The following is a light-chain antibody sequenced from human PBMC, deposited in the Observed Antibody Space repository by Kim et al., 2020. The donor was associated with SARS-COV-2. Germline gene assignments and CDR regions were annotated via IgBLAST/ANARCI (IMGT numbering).Light chain of an antibody. J-gene: IGLJ3*02. CDR3: QSYDSSNQM. V-gene: IGLV6-57*03. CDR2: EDD. CDR1: SSSIASNN. Sequence: GKTVTISCTRSSSSIASNNVKWYQQRQGSAPTTVIYEDDQRPSAVADQFAGCIDSSSNSASLTISGRRTEDEADCYCQSYDSSNQMFGGGTKLTVL.